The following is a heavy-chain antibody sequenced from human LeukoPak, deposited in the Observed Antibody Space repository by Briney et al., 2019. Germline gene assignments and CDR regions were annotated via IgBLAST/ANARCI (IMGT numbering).Heavy chain of an antibody. D-gene: IGHD3-22*01. CDR3: ARGGYYDSSGYFTSLDY. Sequence: GGSLRLSCAGSGFTFSSYAMHWVRPAPGKGLGWGAVISYDGSNKYYADSVKGRFTISRDNSKNTLYLQMNSLRAEDTAVYYCARGGYYDSSGYFTSLDYWGQGTLVTVSS. J-gene: IGHJ4*02. CDR1: GFTFSSYA. CDR2: ISYDGSNK. V-gene: IGHV3-30*04.